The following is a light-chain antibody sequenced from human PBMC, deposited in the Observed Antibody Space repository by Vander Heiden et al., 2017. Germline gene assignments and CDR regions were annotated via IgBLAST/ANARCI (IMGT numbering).Light chain of an antibody. CDR3: MQALQTPRT. J-gene: IGKJ1*01. V-gene: IGKV2-28*01. CDR2: LGS. CDR1: QSLLHSNGYNY. Sequence: DIVVTQSLLSLPVTPGEPASISCRSSQSLLHSNGYNYLDWYLQKPGQSPQLLIYLGSNRASGVPDRFSGSISGTDFTLKISRVEAEDVGVYYCMQALQTPRTFGQGTKVEIK.